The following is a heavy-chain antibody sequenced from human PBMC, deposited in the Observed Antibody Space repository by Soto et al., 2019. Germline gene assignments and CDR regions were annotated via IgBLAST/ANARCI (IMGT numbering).Heavy chain of an antibody. CDR1: GGSISSGGYY. V-gene: IGHV4-31*03. CDR2: IYYSGST. Sequence: TLSLTSTVSGGSISSGGYYWSWIRQHPGKGLEWIGYIYYSGSTYYNPSLKSRVTISVDTSKNQLSLKLSSVTAADTAVYYCARESDYAYNWFDPWGQGTLVTVSS. D-gene: IGHD4-17*01. J-gene: IGHJ5*02. CDR3: ARESDYAYNWFDP.